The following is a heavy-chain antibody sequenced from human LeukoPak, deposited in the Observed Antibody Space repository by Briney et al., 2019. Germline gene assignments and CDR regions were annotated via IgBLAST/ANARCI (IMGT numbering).Heavy chain of an antibody. CDR2: IIPIFGTA. J-gene: IGHJ3*02. Sequence: ASVKVSCKASGGTFSSYAISWVRQAPGQGLEWMGGIIPIFGTANYAQKFQGRVTITADESTSTAYMGLSSLRSEDTAVYYCARSTVTTLAFDIWGQGTMVAVSS. CDR1: GGTFSSYA. D-gene: IGHD4-17*01. CDR3: ARSTVTTLAFDI. V-gene: IGHV1-69*13.